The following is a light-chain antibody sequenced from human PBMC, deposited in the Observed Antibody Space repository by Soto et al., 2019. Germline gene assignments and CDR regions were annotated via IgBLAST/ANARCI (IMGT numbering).Light chain of an antibody. V-gene: IGKV1-5*01. Sequence: DIQMTQSPSTLSTSVGARVTITCRASQSVSYWLAWYQQKPGKAPNLLIYDGSTLASGVPPRFIGGGFGTEFTLNISSLQPDDSAIYYCQHYNTYSKAFGPGTRVEIK. CDR2: DGS. J-gene: IGKJ3*01. CDR1: QSVSYW. CDR3: QHYNTYSKA.